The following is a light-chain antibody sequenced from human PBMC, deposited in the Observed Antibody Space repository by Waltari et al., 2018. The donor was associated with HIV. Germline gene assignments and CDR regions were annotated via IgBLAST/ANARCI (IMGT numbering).Light chain of an antibody. CDR3: QQRSNWPTWT. V-gene: IGKV3-11*01. CDR2: DAS. J-gene: IGKJ1*01. Sequence: EVVLTQSPATLSLSPGERATLSCRASQSVSSYLAWYQQRPGQAPRLLIYDASNRATGIPARFSGSGSGTDFTLTICSLESEDFAVYYCQQRSNWPTWTFGQGTKVEIK. CDR1: QSVSSY.